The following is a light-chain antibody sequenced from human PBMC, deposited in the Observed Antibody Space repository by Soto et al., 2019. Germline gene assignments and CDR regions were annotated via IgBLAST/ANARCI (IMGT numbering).Light chain of an antibody. CDR1: NSDVGGYNY. J-gene: IGLJ2*01. V-gene: IGLV2-14*01. CDR2: DVN. CDR3: SSFTITSSTV. Sequence: QSVLTQPASVSGSPGQSITISCTGTNSDVGGYNYVSWYQQHPGKVPKLLIYDVNNRPSGVSNRFSGSKSGNTASLTISGLHAEDEADYYCSSFTITSSTVFGGGTQLTVL.